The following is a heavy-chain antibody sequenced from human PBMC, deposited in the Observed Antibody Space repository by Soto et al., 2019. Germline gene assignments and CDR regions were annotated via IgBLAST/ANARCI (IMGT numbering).Heavy chain of an antibody. Sequence: PSETLSLTCTVSGGSMIAYYWNWMRQPPGKGLQWIGYTYYSGSTTYNPSLKRRVTISVDSSKNQFSLKLDSVTPADTAVYYCARVRGTAGKRYFDYWGPGTLVTSPQ. CDR1: GGSMIAYY. J-gene: IGHJ4*02. D-gene: IGHD6-13*01. V-gene: IGHV4-59*01. CDR2: TYYSGST. CDR3: ARVRGTAGKRYFDY.